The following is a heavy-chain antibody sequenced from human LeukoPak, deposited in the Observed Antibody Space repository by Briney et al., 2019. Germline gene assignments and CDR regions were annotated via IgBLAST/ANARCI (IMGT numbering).Heavy chain of an antibody. CDR2: IDYSENA. J-gene: IGHJ6*03. CDR1: GDSIRSTSEYY. CDR3: ARLQNTGIGGRGLMDV. V-gene: IGHV4-39*01. Sequence: PSETLSLTCIISGDSIRSTSEYYWGWIRQSPGKGLEWIGSIDYSENAHYKPSLNGRVTMSVDTSKTQFSLRLSSVTASDTAVYYCARLQNTGIGGRGLMDVWGKGTKVIVSS. D-gene: IGHD6-13*01.